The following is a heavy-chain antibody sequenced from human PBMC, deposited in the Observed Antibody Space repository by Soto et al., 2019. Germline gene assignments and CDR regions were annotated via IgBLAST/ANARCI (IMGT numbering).Heavy chain of an antibody. CDR3: ARAGRVVAAVQTPKNWFDP. J-gene: IGHJ5*02. Sequence: SVKVSCKASGCSFKNYAISWVRQAPGKGLEWMGGIVAVLGTGNYAQKFQGRVTITADESTSTAYMELRSLRSEDTAVYYCARAGRVVAAVQTPKNWFDPWGQGTLVTVSS. CDR1: GCSFKNYA. D-gene: IGHD2-2*01. CDR2: IVAVLGTG. V-gene: IGHV1-69*13.